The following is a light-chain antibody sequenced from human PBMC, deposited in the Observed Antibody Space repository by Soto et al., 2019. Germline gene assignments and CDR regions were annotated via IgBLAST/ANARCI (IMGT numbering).Light chain of an antibody. CDR2: HDD. J-gene: IGLJ3*02. Sequence: QPVLTQPPSASGTPGQRVTISCSGSTSNIGTNIVNWYQQLPGTAPKLLIYHDDERPSGVPGRFSGSKSGTSASLAISGLQSEDEADYYCAAWDDSLNAWVFGGGTKVTVL. CDR1: TSNIGTNI. V-gene: IGLV1-44*01. CDR3: AAWDDSLNAWV.